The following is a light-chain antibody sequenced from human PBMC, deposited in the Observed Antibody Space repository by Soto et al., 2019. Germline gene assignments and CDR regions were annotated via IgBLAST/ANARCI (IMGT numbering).Light chain of an antibody. J-gene: IGKJ1*01. V-gene: IGKV1-39*01. CDR3: QQSYNSHPT. CDR2: AAS. CDR1: QSINTY. Sequence: DIQMSQSPSSLSASVGDRVTITCRASQSINTYLNWYQQRPGKAPNLLIYAASSLQSGVPSRFSGSGSGTDFTLTISNLQPEDSATYYCQQSYNSHPTFGQGTKVDI.